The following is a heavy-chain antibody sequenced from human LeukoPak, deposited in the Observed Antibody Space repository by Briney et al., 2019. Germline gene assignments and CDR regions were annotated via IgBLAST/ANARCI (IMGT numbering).Heavy chain of an antibody. CDR3: ARDPPYCSSTSCLFDP. CDR2: IYYSGIT. Sequence: SETLSLXCTVSGGSISSSSYYWGWIRQPPGKGLEWIGSIYYSGITYYNPSLKSRVTISVDTSKNQFSLKLSSVTAADTAVYYCARDPPYCSSTSCLFDPWGQGTLVTVSS. D-gene: IGHD2-2*01. V-gene: IGHV4-39*02. CDR1: GGSISSSSYY. J-gene: IGHJ5*02.